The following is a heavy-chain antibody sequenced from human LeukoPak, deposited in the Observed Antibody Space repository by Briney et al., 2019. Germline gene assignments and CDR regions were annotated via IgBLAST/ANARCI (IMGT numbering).Heavy chain of an antibody. CDR1: GFTFSSYG. D-gene: IGHD6-13*01. J-gene: IGHJ4*02. V-gene: IGHV3-33*06. CDR2: IWYDGSNK. CDR3: AKLETGIAAADFDY. Sequence: GGSLRLSCAASGFTFSSYGMHWVRQAPGKGLEWVAVIWYDGSNKYYADSVKGRFTISRDNSKNTLYLQMNSLRAEDTAVYYCAKLETGIAAADFDYWGQGTLVTVSS.